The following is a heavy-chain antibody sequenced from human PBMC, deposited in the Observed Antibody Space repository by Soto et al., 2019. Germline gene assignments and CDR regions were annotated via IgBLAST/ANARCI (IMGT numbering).Heavy chain of an antibody. Sequence: GESLKISWKGSGYSFTIYWIGWVLQMPRKGLEWMGIIYPGDSDTRYSPSFQGQVTISADKSISTAYLQWNSLKASDTAMYYCARLYDGYHFDYWGQGTVVTVSS. CDR2: IYPGDSDT. CDR3: ARLYDGYHFDY. V-gene: IGHV5-51*01. CDR1: GYSFTIYW. D-gene: IGHD5-12*01. J-gene: IGHJ4*02.